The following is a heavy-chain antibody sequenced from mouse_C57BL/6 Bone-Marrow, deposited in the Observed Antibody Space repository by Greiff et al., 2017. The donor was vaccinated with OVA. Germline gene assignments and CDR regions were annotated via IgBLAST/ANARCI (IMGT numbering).Heavy chain of an antibody. CDR2: IHPNSGST. J-gene: IGHJ1*03. CDR1: GYTFTSYW. V-gene: IGHV1-64*01. CDR3: AFITTVVAPHWYFDD. D-gene: IGHD1-1*01. Sequence: QVQLQQPGAELVKPGASVKLSCKASGYTFTSYWMHWVKQRPGQGLEWIGMIHPNSGSTNYNEKFKSKATLTVDKSSSTTYMQLSSLTSEDAAVYDCAFITTVVAPHWYFDDWGTGTTVTVSS.